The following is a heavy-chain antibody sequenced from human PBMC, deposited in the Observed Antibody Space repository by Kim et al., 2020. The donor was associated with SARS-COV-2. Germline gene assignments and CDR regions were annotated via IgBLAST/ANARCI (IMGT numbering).Heavy chain of an antibody. V-gene: IGHV3-30*07. J-gene: IGHJ2*01. CDR3: ARASDKYSGGSTYWYFDH. D-gene: IGHD1-26*01. Sequence: GRLTISREKSKNTLYLQMNSLRAEDTAVYYCARASDKYSGGSTYWYFDHWGRGTLVTVSS.